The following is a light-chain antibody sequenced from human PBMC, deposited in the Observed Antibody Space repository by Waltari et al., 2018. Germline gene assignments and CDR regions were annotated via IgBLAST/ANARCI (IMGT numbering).Light chain of an antibody. Sequence: EIVLTQSPGTLSLSPGERATLSFRASQSVSRTLAWYQQKPAQAPTLPIHDASTRATGIPDRFSGIGSGTDFSLTISRLEPEDFAVYYCQKYGTLPATFGQGTKVEIK. CDR3: QKYGTLPAT. CDR1: QSVSRT. J-gene: IGKJ1*01. V-gene: IGKV3-20*01. CDR2: DAS.